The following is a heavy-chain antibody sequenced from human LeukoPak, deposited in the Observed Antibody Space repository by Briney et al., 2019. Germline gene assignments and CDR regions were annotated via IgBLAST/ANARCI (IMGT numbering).Heavy chain of an antibody. J-gene: IGHJ4*02. CDR3: AKDLYSYYYDSSGYTPDY. V-gene: IGHV3-30*18. Sequence: GGSLRLSCAASGFTFSSYGMHWVRQAPGKGLEWVAVISYDGSNKYYADSVKGRFTISRDNSKNTLYLQMNSLRAEDTAVYYCAKDLYSYYYDSSGYTPDYWGQGTLVTVSS. D-gene: IGHD3-22*01. CDR1: GFTFSSYG. CDR2: ISYDGSNK.